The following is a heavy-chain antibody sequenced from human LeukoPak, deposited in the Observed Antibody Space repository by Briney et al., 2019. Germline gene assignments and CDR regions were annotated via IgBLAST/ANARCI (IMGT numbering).Heavy chain of an antibody. V-gene: IGHV3-73*01. Sequence: GGSLRLSCAASGFTFSGSAMHWVRQASGNGLEWVGRIRSKANNYATAYAASVEGRFTISRDDSKSTAYLQLNSLKTEDTAVYYCTGGSGSPDAFDIWGQGTMVTVSS. D-gene: IGHD3-3*01. CDR3: TGGSGSPDAFDI. CDR1: GFTFSGSA. J-gene: IGHJ3*02. CDR2: IRSKANNYAT.